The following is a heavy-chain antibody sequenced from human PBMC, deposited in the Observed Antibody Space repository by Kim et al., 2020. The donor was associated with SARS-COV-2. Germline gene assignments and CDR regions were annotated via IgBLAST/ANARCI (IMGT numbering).Heavy chain of an antibody. CDR2: IYYSGST. CDR1: GGSISSYY. CDR3: ARDEYTVVRGVIQGQGFDP. V-gene: IGHV4-59*01. D-gene: IGHD3-10*01. J-gene: IGHJ5*02. Sequence: SETLSLTCTVSGGSISSYYWSWIRQPPGKGLEWIGYIYYSGSTNYNPSLKSRVTISVDTSKNQFSLKLSSVTAADTAVYYCARDEYTVVRGVIQGQGFDPWGQGTLVTVSS.